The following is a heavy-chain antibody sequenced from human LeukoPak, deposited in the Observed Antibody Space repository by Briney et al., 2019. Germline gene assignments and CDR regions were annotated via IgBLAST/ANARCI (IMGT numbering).Heavy chain of an antibody. D-gene: IGHD3-9*01. CDR1: GFTFSSYE. CDR2: ISSSGSTI. CDR3: ARTTPNILSGPGLPEN. Sequence: GGSLRLSCAASGFTFSSYEMNWVRQAPGKGLEWVSYISSSGSTIYYADSVKGRFTISRDNAKNSLYLQMNSLRAEDTAVYYCARTTPNILSGPGLPENWGQGALVTVSS. V-gene: IGHV3-48*03. J-gene: IGHJ4*02.